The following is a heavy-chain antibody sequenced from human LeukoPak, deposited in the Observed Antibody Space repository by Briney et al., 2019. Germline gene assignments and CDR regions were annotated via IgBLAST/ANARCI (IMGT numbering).Heavy chain of an antibody. Sequence: GGSLRLSCAASGFTFSSYVMNWVRQAPGKGLEWVSVISGLGGSTYYADSVKGRFAVSRDNSKSTLWLQMNSLRADDTAIYYCARDVEARISAAGTFDYWGQGSLVTVSS. CDR2: ISGLGGST. D-gene: IGHD6-13*01. V-gene: IGHV3-23*01. CDR1: GFTFSSYV. J-gene: IGHJ4*02. CDR3: ARDVEARISAAGTFDY.